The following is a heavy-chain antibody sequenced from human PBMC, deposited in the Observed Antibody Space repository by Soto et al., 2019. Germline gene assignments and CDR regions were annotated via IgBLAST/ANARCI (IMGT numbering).Heavy chain of an antibody. CDR3: ASQDSSPTLRLNYFHQ. J-gene: IGHJ1*01. V-gene: IGHV4-31*03. CDR2: ISSSGTT. D-gene: IGHD3-22*01. Sequence: PSETLSLTFTLSGGYIRNPGYYWNWTHQHPGKGLERIGHISSSGTTCYNPCLKWRASISGAAPKSHLSLSLRSVPAAQAALYFCASQDSSPTLRLNYFHQWGLGTLLTVSS. CDR1: GGYIRNPGYY.